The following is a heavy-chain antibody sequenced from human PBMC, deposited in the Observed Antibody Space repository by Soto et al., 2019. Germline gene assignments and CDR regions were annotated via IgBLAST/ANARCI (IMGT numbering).Heavy chain of an antibody. CDR1: GFTFSSYG. Sequence: QVQLVESGGGVVQPGRSLRLSCAASGFTFSSYGMHWVRQAPGKGLEWVAVISYDGSNKYYADSVKGRFTISRDNSKNTLYLQMNSLRAEDTAVYYCAKVGYYDSSDPGDYWGQGTLVTVSS. CDR2: ISYDGSNK. V-gene: IGHV3-30*18. J-gene: IGHJ4*02. D-gene: IGHD3-22*01. CDR3: AKVGYYDSSDPGDY.